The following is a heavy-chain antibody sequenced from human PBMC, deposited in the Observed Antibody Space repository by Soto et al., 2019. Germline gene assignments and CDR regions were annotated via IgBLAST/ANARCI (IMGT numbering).Heavy chain of an antibody. CDR1: GFTLSSHA. J-gene: IGHJ4*02. V-gene: IGHV3-30-3*01. Sequence: QVQLVESGGGVVQPGRSLRLSCAVSGFTLSSHARHWVRQAPGKGLEWVALILSDGSNKYYADSVKGRFTTSRVNSKNTMYLQMNSLSVEDTAVYYCARDDEGGSDCDLGYWGQGALVTVSS. CDR2: ILSDGSNK. D-gene: IGHD1-26*01. CDR3: ARDDEGGSDCDLGY.